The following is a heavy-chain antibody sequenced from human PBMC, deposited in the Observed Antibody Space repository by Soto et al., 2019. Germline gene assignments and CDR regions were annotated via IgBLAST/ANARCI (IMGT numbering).Heavy chain of an antibody. CDR3: AHIQNYYQYDMFHP. CDR1: GFSLTTRGVG. J-gene: IGHJ5*02. Sequence: QITLKESGPTLVKPTQTLTLTCTFSGFSLTTRGVGVGWIRQPPGKALECLALIYWDDDKRYSPSLQSRLSITKDTSKNQVVLTMTTVDPVDTCTFHCAHIQNYYQYDMFHPWGQGTLVSVSS. CDR2: IYWDDDK. D-gene: IGHD3-16*01. V-gene: IGHV2-5*02.